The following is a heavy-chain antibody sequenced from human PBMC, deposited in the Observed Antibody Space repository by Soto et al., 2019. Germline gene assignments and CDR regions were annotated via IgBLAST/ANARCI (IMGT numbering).Heavy chain of an antibody. Sequence: PVGSLRLSCTASGFSVSSNYMSWVSQAPGGGLEWVSIIYGGVSTDYADSVKGRFTISRDNSKNTLYLQMNSLRAEDTAVYYCAREGYDFWSGYQWYGMDVWGQGTTVTVSS. CDR1: GFSVSSNY. CDR3: AREGYDFWSGYQWYGMDV. CDR2: IYGGVST. D-gene: IGHD3-3*01. V-gene: IGHV3-53*01. J-gene: IGHJ6*02.